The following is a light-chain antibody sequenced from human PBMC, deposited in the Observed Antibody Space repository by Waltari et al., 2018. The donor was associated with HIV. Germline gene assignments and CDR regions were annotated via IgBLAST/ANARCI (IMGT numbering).Light chain of an antibody. CDR2: VGTGGTVE. Sequence: QPVLTQPPSASASLGASVTLTCTLSSGFPNYKVDWYQQKPGKGPRFVMRVGTGGTVESKGDDIPDRFSVLGSGLNRSLTIKNIQEEDESVYYCGADHGNVGSLVWVFGGGTQLTVL. J-gene: IGLJ3*02. CDR1: SGFPNYK. V-gene: IGLV9-49*03. CDR3: GADHGNVGSLVWV.